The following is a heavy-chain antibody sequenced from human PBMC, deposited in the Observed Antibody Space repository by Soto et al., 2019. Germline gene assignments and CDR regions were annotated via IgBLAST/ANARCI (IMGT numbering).Heavy chain of an antibody. CDR2: IYPGDSDT. V-gene: IGHV5-51*01. D-gene: IGHD6-6*01. CDR1: GYSFTNYW. J-gene: IGHJ4*02. CDR3: ARDGLSSSSSFDY. Sequence: PGESLKISCKGPGYSFTNYWIGWVRQMPGKGLEWMGIIYPGDSDTRYGPSFQGQVTFSVDKSISTAYLQWSSLKASDTAMYYCARDGLSSSSSFDYWGQGTLVTVSS.